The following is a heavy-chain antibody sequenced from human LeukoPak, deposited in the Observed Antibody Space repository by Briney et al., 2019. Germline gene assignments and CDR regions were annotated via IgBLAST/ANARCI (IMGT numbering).Heavy chain of an antibody. Sequence: ASVKVSCKASGGTFSSYAISWVRQAPGQGLEWMGRIIPIFGIANYAQKFQGRITITTDNSPSTAYIELSSLRSEDTAVYFCARVPRGYYDSSGFSYYCDYGGQGTLVTVST. D-gene: IGHD3-22*01. CDR3: ARVPRGYYDSSGFSYYCDY. CDR2: IIPIFGIA. V-gene: IGHV1-69*04. J-gene: IGHJ4*02. CDR1: GGTFSSYA.